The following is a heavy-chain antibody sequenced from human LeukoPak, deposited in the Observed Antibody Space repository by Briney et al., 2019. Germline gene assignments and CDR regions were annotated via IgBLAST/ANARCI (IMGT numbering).Heavy chain of an antibody. D-gene: IGHD2-2*01. J-gene: IGHJ5*02. CDR2: INHSGST. V-gene: IGHV4-34*01. CDR3: ARRYQLLLGPEFVLSSRGDNWFDP. CDR1: GGSFSGYY. Sequence: PSETLSLTCAVYGGSFSGYYWSWIRQPPGKGLEWIGEINHSGSTNYNPSLKSRVTISVDTSKNQFSLKLSSVTAADTAVYYCARRYQLLLGPEFVLSSRGDNWFDPWGQGTLVTVSS.